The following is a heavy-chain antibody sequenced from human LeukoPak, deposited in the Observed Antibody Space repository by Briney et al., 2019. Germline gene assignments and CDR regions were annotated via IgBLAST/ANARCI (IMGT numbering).Heavy chain of an antibody. CDR1: GHTFTSYG. CDR3: ARDHRQQPERPFQH. CDR2: ISAYNGNT. Sequence: ASVKVSCKASGHTFTSYGISWVRQAPGQGLEWMGWISAYNGNTNYAQKLQGRVTMTTDTSTSTAYMELRSLRSDDTAVYYCARDHRQQPERPFQHWGQGTLVTVSS. V-gene: IGHV1-18*01. D-gene: IGHD6-13*01. J-gene: IGHJ1*01.